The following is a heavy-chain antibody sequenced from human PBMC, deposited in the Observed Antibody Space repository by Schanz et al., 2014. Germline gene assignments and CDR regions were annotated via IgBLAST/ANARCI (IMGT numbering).Heavy chain of an antibody. J-gene: IGHJ4*02. CDR3: AREDCSATSCYFRY. CDR1: GFTFRSYD. D-gene: IGHD2-21*01. CDR2: IRYDGRNK. V-gene: IGHV3-33*01. Sequence: QVQLVESGGGVVQPGGSLRLSCAASGFTFRSYDIHWVRQAPGKGLEWVAVIRYDGRNKNFVESVKGRFTISRDNSNNTVYLQMNTLRAEDTAVYYCAREDCSATSCYFRYWGQGTLVTVSS.